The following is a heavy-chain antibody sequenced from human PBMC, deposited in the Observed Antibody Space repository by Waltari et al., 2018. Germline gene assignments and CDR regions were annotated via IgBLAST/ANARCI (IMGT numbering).Heavy chain of an antibody. Sequence: QVQLQESGPGLVKPSETLSLTCTVSGGSISSYYWSWIRQPPGKGLEWIGYIYYSGSTNSNPSLKSRVTISVDTSKNQFSLRLSSVTAADTAVYYCASAYCGGDCSFDYWGQGTLVTVSS. D-gene: IGHD2-21*01. V-gene: IGHV4-59*01. CDR3: ASAYCGGDCSFDY. CDR2: IYYSGST. J-gene: IGHJ4*02. CDR1: GGSISSYY.